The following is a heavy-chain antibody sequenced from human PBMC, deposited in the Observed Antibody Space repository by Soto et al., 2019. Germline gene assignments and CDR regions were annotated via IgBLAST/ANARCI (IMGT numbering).Heavy chain of an antibody. Sequence: SLRLSCAASGFSFDDYAMPWVRQDPGKGLEWVSGMRWSSGGRGYADSVKGRFTISRDNAKNSLYLQINSWRAEYKDLYYCAKDIVHSSSWYRSYYYGMDVWGQGTTVTVSS. CDR3: AKDIVHSSSWYRSYYYGMDV. V-gene: IGHV3-9*01. D-gene: IGHD6-13*01. CDR1: GFSFDDYA. CDR2: MRWSSGGR. J-gene: IGHJ6*02.